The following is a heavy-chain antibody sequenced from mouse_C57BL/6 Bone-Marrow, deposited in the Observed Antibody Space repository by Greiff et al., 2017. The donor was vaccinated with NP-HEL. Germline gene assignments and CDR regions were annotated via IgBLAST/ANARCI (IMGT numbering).Heavy chain of an antibody. D-gene: IGHD1-1*01. CDR3: AREDGGHWVVQYYFDY. Sequence: QVQLQQPGAELVMPGASVKLSCKASGYTFTSYWMHWVKQRPGQGLEWIGEIDPSDSYTNYNQKFKGKSILTVDKSSSAAYMQLSRLTSEDSAVYYCAREDGGHWVVQYYFDYWGQGTTLTVSS. CDR2: IDPSDSYT. V-gene: IGHV1-69*01. CDR1: GYTFTSYW. J-gene: IGHJ2*01.